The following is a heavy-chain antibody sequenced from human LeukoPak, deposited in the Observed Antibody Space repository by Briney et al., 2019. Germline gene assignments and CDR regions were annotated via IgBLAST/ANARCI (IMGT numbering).Heavy chain of an antibody. V-gene: IGHV1-69*13. D-gene: IGHD1-1*01. J-gene: IGHJ4*02. CDR3: ARDRLQLERPFDY. CDR2: IIPIFGTA. CDR1: GGTFSSYA. Sequence: ASVKVSCKASGGTFSSYAISWVRQAPGQGLEWMGGIIPIFGTANYAQKFQGRVTITADESTSTAYMELSSLRSEDTAVYYCARDRLQLERPFDYWGQGTLVTVSS.